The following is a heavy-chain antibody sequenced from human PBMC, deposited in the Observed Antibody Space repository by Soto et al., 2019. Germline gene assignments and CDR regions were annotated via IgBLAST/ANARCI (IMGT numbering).Heavy chain of an antibody. D-gene: IGHD6-6*01. V-gene: IGHV4-38-2*02. CDR3: ARDYIPRGAARPGYYYYGMDV. Sequence: NPSETLSLTCAVSGYSISSGYYWGWIRQPPGKGLEWIGSIYHSGSTYYNPSLKSRVTISVDTSKNQFSLKLSSVTAADTAVYYCARDYIPRGAARPGYYYYGMDVWGQGTTVTVSS. J-gene: IGHJ6*02. CDR1: GYSISSGYY. CDR2: IYHSGST.